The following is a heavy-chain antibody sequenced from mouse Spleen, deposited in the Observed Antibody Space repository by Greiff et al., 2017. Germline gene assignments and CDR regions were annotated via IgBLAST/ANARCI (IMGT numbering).Heavy chain of an antibody. CDR1: GYTFTSYW. CDR3: ARGITTSDY. Sequence: VQLQQSGAELVKPGASVKLSCKASGYTFTSYWMHWVKQRPGQGLEWIGEINPSNGRTNYNEKFKSKATLTVDKSSSTAYMQLSSLTSEDSAVYYCARGITTSDYWGQGTTLTVSS. CDR2: INPSNGRT. V-gene: IGHV1S81*02. D-gene: IGHD1-2*01. J-gene: IGHJ2*01.